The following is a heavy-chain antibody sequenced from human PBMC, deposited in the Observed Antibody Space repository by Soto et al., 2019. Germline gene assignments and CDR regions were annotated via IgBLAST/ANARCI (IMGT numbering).Heavy chain of an antibody. CDR2: ISSSSSTI. Sequence: GGSLRLSCAASGFTFSSYSMNWVRQAPGKGLEWVSYISSSSSTIYYADSVKGRFTISRDNAKNSLYLQMNSLRDEDTAVYYCATRRITMIVSPRAFDIWGQGTMVTVSS. J-gene: IGHJ3*02. V-gene: IGHV3-48*02. CDR3: ATRRITMIVSPRAFDI. D-gene: IGHD3-22*01. CDR1: GFTFSSYS.